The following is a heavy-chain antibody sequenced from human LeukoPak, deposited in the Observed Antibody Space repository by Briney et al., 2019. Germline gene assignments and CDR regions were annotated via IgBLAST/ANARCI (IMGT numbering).Heavy chain of an antibody. CDR1: GFTFDKYA. D-gene: IGHD3-22*01. V-gene: IGHV3-9*01. CDR2: ISWNSGSM. J-gene: IGHJ5*01. Sequence: PGRSLSLSCAASGFTFDKYAMHWVRQTPGKGLEWVSGISWNSGSMGYADSVKGRFNISRDNAKNSLYLQMDSLRIDDTALYYCVKDFTNYYDSSGYLGSWGLGTMVTVSS. CDR3: VKDFTNYYDSSGYLGS.